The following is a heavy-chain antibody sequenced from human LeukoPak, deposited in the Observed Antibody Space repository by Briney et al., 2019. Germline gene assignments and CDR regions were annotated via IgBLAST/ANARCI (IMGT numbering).Heavy chain of an antibody. CDR2: IYHSGST. CDR1: GYSISSGYY. Sequence: KPSETLSLTCTVSGYSISSGYYWGWIRQPPGKGLEWIGSIYHSGSTYYNPSLKSRVTISVDTSKNQFSLKLSSVTAADTAVYYCARDENGYVWGSFRAWGQGTLVTVSS. CDR3: ARDENGYVWGSFRA. J-gene: IGHJ5*02. D-gene: IGHD3-16*02. V-gene: IGHV4-38-2*02.